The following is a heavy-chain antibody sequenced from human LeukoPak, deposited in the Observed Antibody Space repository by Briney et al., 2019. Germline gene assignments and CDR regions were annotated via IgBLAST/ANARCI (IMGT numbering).Heavy chain of an antibody. J-gene: IGHJ5*02. CDR3: ARAGKAATWRRWFDP. CDR1: GGSFSGYY. D-gene: IGHD1-1*01. V-gene: IGHV4-34*01. CDR2: INHSGST. Sequence: SETLSLTCAVYGGSFSGYYWSWIRQPPGKGLEWIGEINHSGSTNYNPSLKSRVTISVDTSKNQFSLKLSSVTAADTAVYYCARAGKAATWRRWFDPWGQGTLVTVSS.